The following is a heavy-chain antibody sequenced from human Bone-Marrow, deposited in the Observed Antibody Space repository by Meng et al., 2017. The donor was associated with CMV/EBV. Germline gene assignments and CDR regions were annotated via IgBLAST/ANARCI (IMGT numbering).Heavy chain of an antibody. CDR1: GFTFSSYW. CDR3: VGGVATPAY. V-gene: IGHV3-74*01. CDR2: INSDGSST. J-gene: IGHJ4*02. Sequence: GESLKISCAASGFTFSSYWMHWVRQAPGKGLVWVSRINSDGSSTSYADSVKGRFTISRDNAKNTLYLQMNSLRAEDTAVYYCVGGVATPAYWGPGTLVTVSS. D-gene: IGHD4-23*01.